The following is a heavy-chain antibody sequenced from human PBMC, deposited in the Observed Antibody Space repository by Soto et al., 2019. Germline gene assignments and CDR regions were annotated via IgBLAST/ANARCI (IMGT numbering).Heavy chain of an antibody. V-gene: IGHV3-7*01. CDR1: GFTLSSYW. Sequence: EVQLVESGGGLVQPGGSLRLSCAASGFTLSSYWMSWVRQAPGKGLEWVANIKQDGSEKYYVDSVKGRFTISRDNAKNSLYLQMNSLRAEDTAVYYCARGVLRFPDAFDIWGQGTTVTVSS. CDR3: ARGVLRFPDAFDI. D-gene: IGHD3-3*01. J-gene: IGHJ3*02. CDR2: IKQDGSEK.